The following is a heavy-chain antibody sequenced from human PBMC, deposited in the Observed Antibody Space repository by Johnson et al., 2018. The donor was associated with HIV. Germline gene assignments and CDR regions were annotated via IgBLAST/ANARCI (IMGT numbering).Heavy chain of an antibody. Sequence: QMQLVESGGGLVKPGGSLRLSCAASGFTFSDYYMSWIRQAPGKGLEWVSYISSSGSTIYYADSVKGRFTISRDNSKNTLYLQMNSLRAEDTAVYYCAIVGIFGVAPDDAFDIWGQGTMVTVSS. V-gene: IGHV3-11*01. D-gene: IGHD3-3*01. CDR2: ISSSGSTI. J-gene: IGHJ3*02. CDR1: GFTFSDYY. CDR3: AIVGIFGVAPDDAFDI.